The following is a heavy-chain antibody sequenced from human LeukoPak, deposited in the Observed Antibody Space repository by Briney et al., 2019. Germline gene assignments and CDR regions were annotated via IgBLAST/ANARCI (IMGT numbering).Heavy chain of an antibody. V-gene: IGHV4-31*02. Sequence: IGYICSSGSAYYNPSLKSRVTMSIDTSNNQFSLKLNSVTAADTAVYYCARDGGGSLYGMDVWGQGTTVTVSS. CDR3: ARDGGGSLYGMDV. J-gene: IGHJ6*02. D-gene: IGHD2-15*01. CDR2: ICSSGSA.